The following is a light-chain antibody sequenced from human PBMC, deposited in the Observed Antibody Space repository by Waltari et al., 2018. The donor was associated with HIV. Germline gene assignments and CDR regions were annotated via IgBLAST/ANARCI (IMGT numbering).Light chain of an antibody. V-gene: IGLV1-40*03. CDR2: GPY. Sequence: QSVLTQPPAVSGAAGQRVTTSCTGSSSNVGAGYDVHWYQHSPGRAPKLLIYGPYTRASGVPGRFSGSGSGASASRAITGLRAEDEADYYCQSYDSSLSVVFGGGTTLTVL. CDR3: QSYDSSLSVV. J-gene: IGLJ2*01. CDR1: SSNVGAGYD.